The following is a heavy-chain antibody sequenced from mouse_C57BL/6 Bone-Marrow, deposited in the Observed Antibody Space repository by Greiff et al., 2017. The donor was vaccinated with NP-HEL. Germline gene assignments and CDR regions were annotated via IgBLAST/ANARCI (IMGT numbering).Heavy chain of an antibody. CDR2: IYPRSGNT. D-gene: IGHD2-1*01. V-gene: IGHV1-81*01. J-gene: IGHJ3*01. Sequence: QVQLKQSGAELARPGASVKLSCKASGYTFTSYGISWVKQRTGQGLEWIGEIYPRSGNTYYNEKFKGKATLTADKSSSTAYMGLRSLTSEDSAVYFCASYGNYEAWFAYWGQGTLVTVSA. CDR1: GYTFTSYG. CDR3: ASYGNYEAWFAY.